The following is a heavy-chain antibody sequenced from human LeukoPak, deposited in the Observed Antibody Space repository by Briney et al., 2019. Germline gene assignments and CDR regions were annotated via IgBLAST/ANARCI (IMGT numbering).Heavy chain of an antibody. CDR2: ISYDGSNK. V-gene: IGHV3-30*03. CDR1: GFTFSSYG. Sequence: GGSLRLSCAASGFTFSSYGMHWVRQAPGKGLEWVAVISYDGSNKYYADSVKGRFTISRDNSKNTLYLQMNSLRAEDTAVYYCARDPISIRGGYSYGSFDYWGQGTLVTVSS. CDR3: ARDPISIRGGYSYGSFDY. J-gene: IGHJ4*02. D-gene: IGHD5-18*01.